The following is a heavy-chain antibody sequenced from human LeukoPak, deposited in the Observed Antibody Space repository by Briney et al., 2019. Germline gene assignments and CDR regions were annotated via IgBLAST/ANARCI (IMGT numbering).Heavy chain of an antibody. J-gene: IGHJ4*02. V-gene: IGHV1-8*01. CDR3: ARSVGSFGENFHDY. CDR1: GYTFITYD. D-gene: IGHD3-10*01. Sequence: ASVKVSCKASGYTFITYDINWVRQAPGQGLEWMGWMNPNSGNTGYAQKFQGRVTMTRDTSISTAYMELSRLRSDDTAVYYCARSVGSFGENFHDYWGQGTLVTVSS. CDR2: MNPNSGNT.